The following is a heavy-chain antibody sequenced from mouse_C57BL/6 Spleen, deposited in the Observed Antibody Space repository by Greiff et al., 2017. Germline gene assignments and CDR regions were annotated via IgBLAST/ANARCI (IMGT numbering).Heavy chain of an antibody. CDR3: ARATVVAPFDY. J-gene: IGHJ2*01. D-gene: IGHD1-1*01. Sequence: QVHVKQPGAELVRPGTSVKLSCKASGYTFTSYWMHWVKQRPGQGLEWIGVIDPSDSYTNYNQKFKGKATLTVDTSSSTAYMQLSSLTSEDSAVYYCARATVVAPFDYWGQGTTLTVSS. CDR1: GYTFTSYW. V-gene: IGHV1-59*01. CDR2: IDPSDSYT.